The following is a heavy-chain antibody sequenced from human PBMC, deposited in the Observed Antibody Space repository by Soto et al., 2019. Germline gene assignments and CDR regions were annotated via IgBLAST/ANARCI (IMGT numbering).Heavy chain of an antibody. J-gene: IGHJ4*02. CDR1: GFTFSSYA. V-gene: IGHV3-64*01. Sequence: GGSLRLSCAASGFTFSSYAMHWVRQAPGKGLEYVSAISSNGGSTYYANSVKGRFTISRDNSINTLYLQMNSLRAEDTAVYYCARDGGFYGSGSHYFDSWGQGALVTVSS. CDR2: ISSNGGST. CDR3: ARDGGFYGSGSHYFDS. D-gene: IGHD3-10*01.